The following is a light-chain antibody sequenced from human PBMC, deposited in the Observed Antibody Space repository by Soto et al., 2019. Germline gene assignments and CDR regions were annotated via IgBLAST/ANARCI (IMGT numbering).Light chain of an antibody. V-gene: IGKV3-15*01. J-gene: IGKJ3*01. CDR1: QSVSSN. CDR2: GAS. Sequence: EIVKTQSPATLSVSPGERATLSCRASQSVSSNLAWYQQKPGQAPRLIIYGASTRATGIPARFSGSGSGTEFTLTISSLQSEDFAVYYCQQYNNWPLFGPGTKVDIK. CDR3: QQYNNWPL.